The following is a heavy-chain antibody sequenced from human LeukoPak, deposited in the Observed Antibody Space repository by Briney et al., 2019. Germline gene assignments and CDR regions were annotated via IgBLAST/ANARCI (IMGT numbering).Heavy chain of an antibody. J-gene: IGHJ4*02. CDR1: GGTFSSYA. D-gene: IGHD3-22*01. CDR2: IIPIFGTA. CDR3: ARERSYYDSSGYYNDY. V-gene: IGHV1-69*05. Sequence: SVKVSCKASGGTFSSYAISWVRQAPGQGLEWMGRIIPIFGTANYAQKFQGRVTITTDESTSTAYMELSGLRSEDTAVYYCARERSYYDSSGYYNDYWGQGTLVTVSS.